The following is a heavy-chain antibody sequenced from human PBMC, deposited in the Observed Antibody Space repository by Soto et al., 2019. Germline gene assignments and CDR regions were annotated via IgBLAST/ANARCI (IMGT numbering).Heavy chain of an antibody. D-gene: IGHD6-6*01. CDR2: IYYSGST. V-gene: IGHV4-39*01. CDR1: GGSISSSSYY. Sequence: PSETLSLTCTVSGGSISSSSYYWGWIRQPPGKGLEWIGSIYYSGSTYYNPSLKSRVTISVDTSKNQFSLKLSSVTAADTAVYYCASDSSMGSYYYGMDVWGQGTTVTVSS. CDR3: ASDSSMGSYYYGMDV. J-gene: IGHJ6*02.